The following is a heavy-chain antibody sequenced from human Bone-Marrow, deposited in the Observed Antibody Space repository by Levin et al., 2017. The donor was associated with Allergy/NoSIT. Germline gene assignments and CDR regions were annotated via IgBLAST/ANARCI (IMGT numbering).Heavy chain of an antibody. CDR1: GFTFSSYA. CDR2: ISGSGGST. J-gene: IGHJ4*02. V-gene: IGHV3-23*01. Sequence: GGSLRLSCAASGFTFSSYAMSWVRQAPGKGLEWVSAISGSGGSTYYADSVKGRFTISRDNSKNTLYLQMNSLRAEDTAVYYCAKRAAYYDILTGYYRLAGGIDYWGQGTLVTVSS. D-gene: IGHD3-9*01. CDR3: AKRAAYYDILTGYYRLAGGIDY.